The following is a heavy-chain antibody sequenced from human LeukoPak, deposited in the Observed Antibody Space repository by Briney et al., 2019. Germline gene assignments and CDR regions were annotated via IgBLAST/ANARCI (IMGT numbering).Heavy chain of an antibody. V-gene: IGHV3-30*04. J-gene: IGHJ4*02. Sequence: GGSLRLSCAASGFTFSSYAIHWVRQAPGKGLEWVAVISYDGSNKYYADSVKGRFTISRDNSKNTLYLQMTSLGAEDTAVYYCARDSPITYYYGSGSYYPRYYFDYWGQGTLVTVSS. CDR3: ARDSPITYYYGSGSYYPRYYFDY. CDR1: GFTFSSYA. D-gene: IGHD3-10*01. CDR2: ISYDGSNK.